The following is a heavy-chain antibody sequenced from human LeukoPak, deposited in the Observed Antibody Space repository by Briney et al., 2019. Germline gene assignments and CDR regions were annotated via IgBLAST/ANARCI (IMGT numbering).Heavy chain of an antibody. Sequence: GGSLRLSCAASGFTFSSYGMSWVRQAPGKGLEWVANIKEDGSEKYYVDSVKGRFTISRDNAKNSLFLQMNSLRAEDTAVYYCARDYSYYYDSTGTSQFGLFDLWGRGTLVTVSS. J-gene: IGHJ2*01. CDR2: IKEDGSEK. CDR1: GFTFSSYG. D-gene: IGHD3-22*01. CDR3: ARDYSYYYDSTGTSQFGLFDL. V-gene: IGHV3-7*01.